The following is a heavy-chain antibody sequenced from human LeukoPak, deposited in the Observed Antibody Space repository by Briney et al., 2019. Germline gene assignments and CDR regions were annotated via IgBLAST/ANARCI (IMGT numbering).Heavy chain of an antibody. V-gene: IGHV3-30*03. CDR3: AREVGLTLDY. J-gene: IGHJ4*02. CDR1: GFTFSSYG. CDR2: ISYDGSNK. Sequence: TGGSLRLSCAASGFTFSSYGMSWVRQAPGKGLEWVAVISYDGSNKYYADSVKGRFTISRDNSKNTLYLQMNSLRAEDTAVYYCAREVGLTLDYWGQGTLVTVSS. D-gene: IGHD3/OR15-3a*01.